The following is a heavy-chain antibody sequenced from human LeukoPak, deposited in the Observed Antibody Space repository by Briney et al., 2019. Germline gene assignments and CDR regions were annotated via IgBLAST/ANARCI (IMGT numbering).Heavy chain of an antibody. Sequence: SETLSHTRAVYSGSLSGYFWSWLRPPPRQGLEWIGEINHSGSTNYNPSLKSRVTISVDTSKNQFSLKLNSVTAADTAVYYCARGAGIAAPGVIYWGRGTLVTVSS. CDR3: ARGAGIAAPGVIY. CDR1: SGSLSGYF. J-gene: IGHJ4*02. CDR2: INHSGST. D-gene: IGHD6-13*01. V-gene: IGHV4-34*01.